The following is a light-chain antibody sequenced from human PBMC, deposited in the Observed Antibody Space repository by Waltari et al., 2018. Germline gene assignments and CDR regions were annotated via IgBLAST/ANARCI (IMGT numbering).Light chain of an antibody. J-gene: IGLJ3*02. CDR2: GVS. Sequence: QSAPTQPPSVSGSPGQSVTISCTGTNSDIGGYNYVSWYQQHPGKAPKLIISGVSNRPSGGSDRFSGSKSGNMASLTSSGLQAEDEADYYCCSYTSSSSWVFGGGTRLTVL. V-gene: IGLV2-14*01. CDR3: CSYTSSSSWV. CDR1: NSDIGGYNY.